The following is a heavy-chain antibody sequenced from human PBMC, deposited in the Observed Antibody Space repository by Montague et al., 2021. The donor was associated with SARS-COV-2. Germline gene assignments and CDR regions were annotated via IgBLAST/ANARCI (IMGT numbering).Heavy chain of an antibody. V-gene: IGHV4-4*02. Sequence: SETLSLTCAVSGGSISSSNWWSWVRQPPGKGLEWIGEIYHSGSTTSTRSPRGRVPISVDKSKNQFSLKLSSVTAADTAVYYCAGWDSSGWFGRSYYGMDVWGQGTTGTVSS. J-gene: IGHJ6*02. CDR2: IYHSGST. D-gene: IGHD6-19*01. CDR1: GGSISSSNW. CDR3: AGWDSSGWFGRSYYGMDV.